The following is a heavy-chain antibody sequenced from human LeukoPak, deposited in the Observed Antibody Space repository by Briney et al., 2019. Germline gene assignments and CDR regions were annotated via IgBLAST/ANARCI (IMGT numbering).Heavy chain of an antibody. Sequence: GGSLRLSCAASGLRFSDYYVSWIRQAPGKGLQWVSYISRGGDIMHYADSVKGRFTSSRDNAKNSGYLEMNSLRAEDTALYHCARGLYSSSWFVWFDPWGQGTLVTVSS. CDR1: GLRFSDYY. J-gene: IGHJ5*02. CDR2: ISRGGDIM. V-gene: IGHV3-11*01. D-gene: IGHD6-13*01. CDR3: ARGLYSSSWFVWFDP.